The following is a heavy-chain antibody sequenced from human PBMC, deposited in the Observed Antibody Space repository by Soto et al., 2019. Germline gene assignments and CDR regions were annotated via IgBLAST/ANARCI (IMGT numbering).Heavy chain of an antibody. D-gene: IGHD2-2*01. Sequence: QVQLVESGGGVVQPGRSLRLSCAASGFTFSSYGMHWVRQAPGKGLEWVAVISYDGSNKYYADSVKGRFTISRDNSKNTLYLQMNSLRAEDTAVYYCARTDIVLVPAAMGYYYYSMDVRDQGTTVTVSS. J-gene: IGHJ6*02. CDR3: ARTDIVLVPAAMGYYYYSMDV. CDR1: GFTFSSYG. V-gene: IGHV3-30*03. CDR2: ISYDGSNK.